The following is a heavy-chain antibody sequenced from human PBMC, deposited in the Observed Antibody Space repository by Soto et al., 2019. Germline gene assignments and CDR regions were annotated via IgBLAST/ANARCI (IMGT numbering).Heavy chain of an antibody. V-gene: IGHV1-3*01. CDR1: GYTFTSYA. D-gene: IGHD4-17*01. J-gene: IGHJ6*03. CDR2: INAGNGNT. Sequence: ASVKVSCKASGYTFTSYAMHWVRQAPGQRLEWMGWINAGNGNTKYSQKFQGRVTITRDTSASTAYMEPSSLRSEDTAVYYCANTLTVTQYYYYYYYMDVWGKGTTVTVSS. CDR3: ANTLTVTQYYYYYYYMDV.